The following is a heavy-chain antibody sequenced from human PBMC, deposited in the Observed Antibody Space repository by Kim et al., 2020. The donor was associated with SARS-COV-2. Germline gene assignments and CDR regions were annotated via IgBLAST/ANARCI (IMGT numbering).Heavy chain of an antibody. Sequence: SETLSLTCTVSGGSVSSYYWNWIRQPAGKGLEWIGRINTSGTTKYNPSLTSRVTMSRDTSKNQFSLKLSFVTAADTAVYYCARGLGTTAFEIGGQGTMVTVSS. CDR1: GGSVSSYY. D-gene: IGHD1-7*01. CDR2: INTSGTT. J-gene: IGHJ3*02. CDR3: ARGLGTTAFEI. V-gene: IGHV4-4*07.